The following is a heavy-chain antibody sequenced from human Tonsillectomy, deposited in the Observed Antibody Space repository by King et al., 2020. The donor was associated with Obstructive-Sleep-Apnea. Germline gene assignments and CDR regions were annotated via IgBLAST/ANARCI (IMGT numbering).Heavy chain of an antibody. D-gene: IGHD3-22*01. V-gene: IGHV1-18*04. Sequence: QLVESGAEVKKPGASVKVSCKTSGYTFSSYGISWVRQAPGQGLEWMGWISAYTVNTNYAQKLQGRVTMTTDTSTSTAHMELRSLRSDDTAVYYCARDSYYDSSGYYPDYWGQGTLVTVSS. J-gene: IGHJ4*02. CDR3: ARDSYYDSSGYYPDY. CDR2: ISAYTVNT. CDR1: GYTFSSYG.